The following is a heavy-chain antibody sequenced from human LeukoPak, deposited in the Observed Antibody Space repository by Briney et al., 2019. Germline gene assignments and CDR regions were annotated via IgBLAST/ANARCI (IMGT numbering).Heavy chain of an antibody. CDR1: GSTFSNYE. CDR3: ARDTTAMVDY. D-gene: IGHD5-18*01. V-gene: IGHV3-48*03. CDR2: ISSSGSTI. J-gene: IGHJ4*02. Sequence: GGSLRLSCAASGSTFSNYEMNWVRQAPGKGLEWVSYISSSGSTIYYADSVKGRFTISRDNAKNSLYLQMNSLRAEDTAVYYCARDTTAMVDYWGQGTLVTVSS.